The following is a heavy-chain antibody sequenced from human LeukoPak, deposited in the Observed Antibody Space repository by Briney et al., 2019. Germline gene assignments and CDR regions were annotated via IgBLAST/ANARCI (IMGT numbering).Heavy chain of an antibody. Sequence: GGSLRLSCAASGFTFSSYPMSWVRQAPGKGLEWVSGISGTGGSTYYADSVRGRFTISRDNSKNTLYLQMNSLRADDTAVYYCAKGRGATSGPSRPFEYWGQGTLVTVSS. V-gene: IGHV3-23*01. CDR2: ISGTGGST. J-gene: IGHJ4*02. D-gene: IGHD1-26*01. CDR3: AKGRGATSGPSRPFEY. CDR1: GFTFSSYP.